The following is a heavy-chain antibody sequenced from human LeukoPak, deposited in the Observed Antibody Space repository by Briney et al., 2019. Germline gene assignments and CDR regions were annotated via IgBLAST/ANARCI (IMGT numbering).Heavy chain of an antibody. CDR2: IYYSGST. CDR3: VRNVGGRYFDY. Sequence: SETLSLTCSVSGVSISSYYWTWIRQPPGKGLEWIGNIYYSGSTNYNPSLKSRVTISVDTSKNQFSLKLSSVTAADTAVSYCVRNVGGRYFDYWGQGTLVTVSS. J-gene: IGHJ4*02. V-gene: IGHV4-59*08. CDR1: GVSISSYY. D-gene: IGHD3-16*02.